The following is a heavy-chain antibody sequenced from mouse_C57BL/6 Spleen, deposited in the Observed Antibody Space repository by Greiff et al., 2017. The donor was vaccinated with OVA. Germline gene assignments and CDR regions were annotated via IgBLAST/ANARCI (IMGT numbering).Heavy chain of an antibody. CDR3: AGTITKVVARDWYFEV. CDR1: GFNIKNTY. V-gene: IGHV14-3*01. Sequence: VQLQQSVAELVRPGASVKLSCTASGFNIKNTYMHWVKQRPEQGLEWIGRIDPANGNTKYAPKFQGKATITADTSSNTAYLQLSSLTSEDTAIYYCAGTITKVVARDWYFEVWGTGTTVTVSS. J-gene: IGHJ1*03. D-gene: IGHD1-3*01. CDR2: IDPANGNT.